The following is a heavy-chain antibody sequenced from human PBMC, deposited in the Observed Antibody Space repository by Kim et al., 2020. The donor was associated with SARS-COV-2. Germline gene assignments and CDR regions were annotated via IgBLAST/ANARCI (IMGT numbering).Heavy chain of an antibody. J-gene: IGHJ6*02. Sequence: VKGRFTISRDDSKTTLYLQMNSLKTEDTAVYYCTTVITGTTGPLYYGMDVWGQGTTVTVSS. D-gene: IGHD1-7*01. CDR3: TTVITGTTGPLYYGMDV. V-gene: IGHV3-15*01.